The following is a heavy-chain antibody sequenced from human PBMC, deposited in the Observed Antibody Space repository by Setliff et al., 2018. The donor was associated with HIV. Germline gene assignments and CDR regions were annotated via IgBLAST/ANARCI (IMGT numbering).Heavy chain of an antibody. Sequence: ASVKVSCKASGYTFTSYFMRWVRQAPGQGLEWMGMINPRGGSTTYALKFRGRVTMTRDTSTTTVYMELSSLRSEDTAVYYCALDYGDNNWFDPWGQGTLVTVSS. CDR3: ALDYGDNNWFDP. CDR2: INPRGGST. CDR1: GYTFTSYF. J-gene: IGHJ5*02. V-gene: IGHV1-46*01. D-gene: IGHD4-17*01.